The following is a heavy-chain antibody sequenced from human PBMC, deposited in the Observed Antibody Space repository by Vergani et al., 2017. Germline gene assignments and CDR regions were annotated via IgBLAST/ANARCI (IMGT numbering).Heavy chain of an antibody. CDR1: GYTFTSYY. CDR2: INPSGGST. D-gene: IGHD3-10*01. V-gene: IGHV1-46*01. Sequence: QVQLVQSGAEVKKPGASVKVSCKASGYTFTSYYMHWVRQAPGQGLEWMGIINPSGGSTSYAQKFQGRVTMTRDTSTSTVYMELSSLRSEDTAVYYCARVYYGSGSYYYFDYWGQGTLVTVSS. CDR3: ARVYYGSGSYYYFDY. J-gene: IGHJ4*02.